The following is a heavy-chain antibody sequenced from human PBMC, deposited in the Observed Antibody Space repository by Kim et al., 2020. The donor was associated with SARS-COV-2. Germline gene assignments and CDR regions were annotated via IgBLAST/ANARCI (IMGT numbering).Heavy chain of an antibody. V-gene: IGHV1-69*13. D-gene: IGHD3-10*01. Sequence: SVKVSCKASGGTFSSYAISWVRQAPGQGLEWMGGIIPIFGTANYAQKFQGRVTITADESTSTAYMELSSLRSEDTAVYYCARDYGPGSGSEGGFDYWGQGTLVTVSS. CDR1: GGTFSSYA. J-gene: IGHJ4*02. CDR2: IIPIFGTA. CDR3: ARDYGPGSGSEGGFDY.